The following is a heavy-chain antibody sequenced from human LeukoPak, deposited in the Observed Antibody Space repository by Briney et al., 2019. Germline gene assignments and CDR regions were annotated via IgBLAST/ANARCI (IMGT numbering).Heavy chain of an antibody. V-gene: IGHV3-48*04. D-gene: IGHD5-18*01. Sequence: GGSLRLSCAASGFTFSNAWMSWVRQAPGKGLEWVSFINSDSTTIYYADSVKGRFTISRDNAKNSLYLQMNSLRAEDTSVYYCARDLKAGYFYGDVWGQGTTVTVSS. J-gene: IGHJ6*02. CDR3: ARDLKAGYFYGDV. CDR1: GFTFSNAW. CDR2: INSDSTTI.